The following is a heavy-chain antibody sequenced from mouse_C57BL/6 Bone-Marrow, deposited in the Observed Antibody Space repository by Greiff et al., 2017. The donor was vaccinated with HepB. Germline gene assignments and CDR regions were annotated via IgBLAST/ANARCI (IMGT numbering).Heavy chain of an antibody. J-gene: IGHJ3*01. D-gene: IGHD1-1*01. CDR1: GYTFTDYY. V-gene: IGHV1-76*01. CDR2: IYPGSGNT. CDR3: ARSPYYYGSSYKFAY. Sequence: VKLMESGAELMRPGASVKLSCKASGYTFTDYYINWVKQRPGQGLEWIARIYPGSGNTYYNEKFKGKATLTAEKSSSTAYMQLSSLTSEDSAVYFCARSPYYYGSSYKFAYWGQGTLVTVSA.